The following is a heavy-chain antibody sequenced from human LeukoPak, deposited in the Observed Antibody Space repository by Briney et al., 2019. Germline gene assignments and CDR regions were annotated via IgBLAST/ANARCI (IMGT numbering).Heavy chain of an antibody. D-gene: IGHD3-10*01. CDR3: ATDNMVRGAISSFYYYGMDV. CDR1: GYTLTELS. V-gene: IGHV1-24*01. J-gene: IGHJ6*02. Sequence: ASVKVSCKVSGYTLTELSMHWVRQAPGKGLEWMGGFDPEDGETIYAQKFQGRVTMTEDTSTDTAYMELSSLRSEDTAVYYCATDNMVRGAISSFYYYGMDVWGQGTTVTVSS. CDR2: FDPEDGET.